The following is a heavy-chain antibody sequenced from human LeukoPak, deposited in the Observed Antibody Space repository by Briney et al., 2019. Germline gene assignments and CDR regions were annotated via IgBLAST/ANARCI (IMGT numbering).Heavy chain of an antibody. Sequence: GRSLRLSCAASGFTFDDYAMHWVRQAPGKGLEWVSGVNWNSGVIGYADSVKGRFTISRDNAKNSLYLQMNSLRAEDTAVYYCAELGITMIGGVWGKGTTVTISS. CDR1: GFTFDDYA. CDR3: AELGITMIGGV. D-gene: IGHD3-10*02. J-gene: IGHJ6*04. V-gene: IGHV3-9*01. CDR2: VNWNSGVI.